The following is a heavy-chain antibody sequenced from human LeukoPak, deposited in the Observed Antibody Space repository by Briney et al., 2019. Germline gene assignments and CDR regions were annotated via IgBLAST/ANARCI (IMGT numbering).Heavy chain of an antibody. D-gene: IGHD4/OR15-4a*01. V-gene: IGHV3-48*01. CDR3: ARGSNYGADH. Sequence: GGSLRLSCAASGFTFSSYRMTWVRQAPGEGLEWVSSISSGSSTIYYADSVKGRFTISRDNARNSLYLQTNSLRADDTAVYYCARGSNYGADHWGQGSLVTVSS. CDR2: ISSGSSTI. J-gene: IGHJ1*01. CDR1: GFTFSSYR.